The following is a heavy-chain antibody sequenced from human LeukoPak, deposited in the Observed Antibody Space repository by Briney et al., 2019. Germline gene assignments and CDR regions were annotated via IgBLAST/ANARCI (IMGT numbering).Heavy chain of an antibody. Sequence: SETLSLTCSVSGASFSTNYWSWIRQPPGRGLEWIGYVFYSGSTNYNPSLKSRVTISVDTSTKQFSLRLSSVTAADTAVYYCARLYQQSKWKYYYYYMDVWGKGTAVTVSS. CDR2: VFYSGST. CDR1: GASFSTNY. D-gene: IGHD1-1*01. J-gene: IGHJ6*03. V-gene: IGHV4-59*01. CDR3: ARLYQQSKWKYYYYYMDV.